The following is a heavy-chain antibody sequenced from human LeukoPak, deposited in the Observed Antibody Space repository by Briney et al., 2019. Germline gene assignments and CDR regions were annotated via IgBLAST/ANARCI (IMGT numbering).Heavy chain of an antibody. CDR2: IYPGDSDT. D-gene: IGHD3-9*01. V-gene: IGHV5-51*01. CDR1: GYSFTSYW. J-gene: IGHJ5*02. CDR3: AAYDILTGLSP. Sequence: GESLKISCKGSGYSFTSYWISWVRQMPGKGLEWMGIIYPGDSDTRYSPSFQGQVTISADKSNSTAYLQWSSLKASDTVMYHYAAYDILTGLSPWGQGTLVTVSS.